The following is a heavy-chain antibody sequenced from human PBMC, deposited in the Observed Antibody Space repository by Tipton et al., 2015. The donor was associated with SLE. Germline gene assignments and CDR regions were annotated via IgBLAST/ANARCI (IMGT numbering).Heavy chain of an antibody. V-gene: IGHV4-34*01. CDR2: INHSGST. D-gene: IGHD1-26*01. CDR1: GGSFSNYY. Sequence: TLSLTCAVYGGSFSNYYWSWIRQPPGKGLEWIGEINHSGSTNYNPSLKSRVTISVDTSNNQFSLRLSSVTAADTAVYYCASAQWDANIYFDYWGQGTLVTVSS. CDR3: ASAQWDANIYFDY. J-gene: IGHJ4*02.